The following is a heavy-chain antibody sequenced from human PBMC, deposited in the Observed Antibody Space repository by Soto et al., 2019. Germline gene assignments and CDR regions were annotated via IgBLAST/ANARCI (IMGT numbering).Heavy chain of an antibody. CDR3: PKILAWPWFAY. V-gene: IGHV1-18*01. CDR1: GYTFTSYG. CDR2: ISAYNGNT. J-gene: IGHJ4*02. Sequence: QVQLVQSGAEVKKPGASVKVSCKASGYTFTSYGISWVRQAPGQGLEWMGWISAYNGNTKYAQKLQGRVTMTTDTPRSQAYWKRRGRDLDARAWNYWPKILAWPWFAYWAQGTLATFPS. D-gene: IGHD3-3*02.